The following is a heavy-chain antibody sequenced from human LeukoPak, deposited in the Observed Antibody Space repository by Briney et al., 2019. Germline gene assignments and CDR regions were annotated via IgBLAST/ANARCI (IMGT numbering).Heavy chain of an antibody. CDR3: ARDGLTTVTTWNAFDI. CDR1: SGSINTYY. V-gene: IGHV4-59*06. J-gene: IGHJ3*02. CDR2: IYYSGST. D-gene: IGHD4-17*01. Sequence: SETLSLTCTVSSGSINTYYWSWIRQPPGKGLEWIGYIYYSGSTYYNPSLKSRVTISVDTSKNQFSLKLSSVTAADTAVYYCARDGLTTVTTWNAFDIWGQGTMVTVSS.